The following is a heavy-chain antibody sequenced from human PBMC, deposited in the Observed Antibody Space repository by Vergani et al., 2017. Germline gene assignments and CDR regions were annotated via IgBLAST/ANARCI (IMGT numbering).Heavy chain of an antibody. CDR3: AREGGNYYGSGSYTPPGFPFDP. CDR2: IIPILGIA. Sequence: QVQLVQSGAEVKKPGSSVKVSCKASGGTFSSYTISWVRQAPGQGLEWMGRIIPILGIANYAQKFQGRVTITADKSTSTAYMELSSLRSEDTAVYYCAREGGNYYGSGSYTPPGFPFDPWGQGTLVTVSS. J-gene: IGHJ5*02. CDR1: GGTFSSYT. V-gene: IGHV1-69*08. D-gene: IGHD3-10*01.